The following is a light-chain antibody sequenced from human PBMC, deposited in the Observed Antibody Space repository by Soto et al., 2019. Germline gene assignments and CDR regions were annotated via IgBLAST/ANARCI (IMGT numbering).Light chain of an antibody. J-gene: IGKJ1*01. Sequence: EIVLTQSPGTLSLSPGERATLSCRASQSVSSSYLAWYQQKPGQAPRLLIYGASSRATGIPDRFSGGGSGTDFTLTISRMETEAFAVYYCQQFGSPPQTFGQGTKVDIK. V-gene: IGKV3-20*01. CDR3: QQFGSPPQT. CDR2: GAS. CDR1: QSVSSSY.